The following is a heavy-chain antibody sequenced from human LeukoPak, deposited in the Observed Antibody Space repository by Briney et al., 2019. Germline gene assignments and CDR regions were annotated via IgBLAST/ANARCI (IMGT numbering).Heavy chain of an antibody. CDR3: ARMGSYDYVWGSYRYFYYFDY. J-gene: IGHJ4*02. D-gene: IGHD3-16*02. V-gene: IGHV4-34*01. CDR1: GGSFSGYY. CDR2: INHSGST. Sequence: PSETLSLTCAVYGGSFSGYYWSWIRQPPGKGLEWIGEINHSGSTNYNPSLKSRVTISVDTSKNQFSLKLSSVTAADTAVYYCARMGSYDYVWGSYRYFYYFDYWGQGTLVIVSS.